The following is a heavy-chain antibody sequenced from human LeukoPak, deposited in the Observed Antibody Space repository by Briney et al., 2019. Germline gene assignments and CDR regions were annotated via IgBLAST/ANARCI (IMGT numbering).Heavy chain of an antibody. J-gene: IGHJ4*02. D-gene: IGHD3-10*01. CDR2: ISYDGSNK. CDR3: AKAPFRGVTPSYFDY. CDR1: GFTFSSYG. V-gene: IGHV3-30*18. Sequence: GRSLRLSCAASGFTFSSYGMHWVRQAPGKGLEWVAVISYDGSNKYYADSVKGRFTISRDNSKNTLYLQMNSLRAEDTAVYYCAKAPFRGVTPSYFDYWGQGTLVTVSS.